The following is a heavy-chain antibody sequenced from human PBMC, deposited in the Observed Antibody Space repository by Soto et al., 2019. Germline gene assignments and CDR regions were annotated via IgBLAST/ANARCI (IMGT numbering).Heavy chain of an antibody. V-gene: IGHV1-46*01. Sequence: GASVKVSCKTSGYTFTSYYMHWVRQAPRQGLEWMGIINPSGGSTSYAQKFQGRVTMTRDTSTSTVYMELSSLRSEDTAVYYCARDWLRFLEWFKPQVWYYYGMDVWGQGTTVTVSS. CDR2: INPSGGST. D-gene: IGHD3-3*01. CDR1: GYTFTSYY. CDR3: ARDWLRFLEWFKPQVWYYYGMDV. J-gene: IGHJ6*02.